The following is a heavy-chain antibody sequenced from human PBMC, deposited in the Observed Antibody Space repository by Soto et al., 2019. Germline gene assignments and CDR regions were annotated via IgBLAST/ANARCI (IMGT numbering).Heavy chain of an antibody. J-gene: IGHJ4*01. CDR2: IYHSGST. Sequence: QQPPGKGLEWIGSIYHSGSTYYNPSLKSRVTISVDTSKNQFSLKLSSVTAADTAVYYCARGRRAYSGSYITFSDYWVHRTLVPGTS. V-gene: IGHV4-38-2*02. D-gene: IGHD1-26*01. CDR3: ARGRRAYSGSYITFSDY.